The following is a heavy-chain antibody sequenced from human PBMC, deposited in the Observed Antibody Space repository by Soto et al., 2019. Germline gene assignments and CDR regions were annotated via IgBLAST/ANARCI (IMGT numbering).Heavy chain of an antibody. CDR3: AKDRGGYSYGYYYYGMDV. V-gene: IGHV3-30*18. J-gene: IGHJ6*02. D-gene: IGHD5-18*01. CDR1: GFTFSSYG. CDR2: ISYDGSNK. Sequence: QVQLVESGGGVVQPGRSLRLSCAASGFTFSSYGMHWVRQAPGKGLEWVAVISYDGSNKYYADSVKGRFTISRDNSKNPLYLQMNSLRAEDTAVYYCAKDRGGYSYGYYYYGMDVWGQGTTVTVSS.